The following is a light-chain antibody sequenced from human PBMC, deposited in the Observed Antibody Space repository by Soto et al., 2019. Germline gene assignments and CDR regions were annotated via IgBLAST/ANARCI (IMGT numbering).Light chain of an antibody. CDR1: SSDVGGYNY. CDR3: SSYTSSSALCD. Sequence: QSVLTQPASVSGSPGQLITISCTATSSDVGGYNYVAWYQQHPGKALILMSYEVSNRPSGVSNRFSGSKSGNTASLTISGLQAVDEADYYCSSYTSSSALCDIGTGTKVTVL. V-gene: IGLV2-14*01. CDR2: EVS. J-gene: IGLJ1*01.